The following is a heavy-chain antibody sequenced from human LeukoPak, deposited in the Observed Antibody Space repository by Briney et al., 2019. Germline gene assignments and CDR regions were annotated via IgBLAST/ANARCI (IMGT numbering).Heavy chain of an antibody. V-gene: IGHV4-34*01. Sequence: SETLSLTCAVYGGSFSGYYWSWIRQPPGKGLEWIGEINHSGSTYYNPSLKSRVTISVDTSKNQFSLKLSSVTAADTAVYYCARRSRYSSSRGYFDYWGQGTLVTVSS. CDR2: INHSGST. J-gene: IGHJ4*02. D-gene: IGHD6-13*01. CDR3: ARRSRYSSSRGYFDY. CDR1: GGSFSGYY.